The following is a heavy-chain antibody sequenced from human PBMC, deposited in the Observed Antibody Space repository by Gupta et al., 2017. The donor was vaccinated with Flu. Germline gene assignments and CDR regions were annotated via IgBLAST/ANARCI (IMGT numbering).Heavy chain of an antibody. CDR2: CSPTGDTT. CDR1: GFAFSTYA. D-gene: IGHD1-1*01. V-gene: IGHV3-23*01. Sequence: EVQLLESGGGLVQPWGSVRLSCAASGFAFSTYALGWVRQSPGKGLGWVSGCSPTGDTTYYRDSLKGRFTISRDNSKNALYLQMYNLRADDTAIYYCAYGGWYTSIDVFEFWGQGTRVTVSS. CDR3: AYGGWYTSIDVFEF. J-gene: IGHJ4*02.